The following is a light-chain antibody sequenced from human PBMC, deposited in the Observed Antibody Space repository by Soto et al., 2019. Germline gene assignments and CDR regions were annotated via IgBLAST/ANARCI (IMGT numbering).Light chain of an antibody. CDR1: SSNIGAGYD. Sequence: QSVLTQPPSVSRAPGQRVTISCTGSSSNIGAGYDVHWYQQLPGTAPKLLIYGNSNRPSGVPDRFSGSKSGTSASLAITGLQVEDEADYYCQSYDSSLSGSVVFGGGTKLTVL. CDR3: QSYDSSLSGSVV. J-gene: IGLJ2*01. CDR2: GNS. V-gene: IGLV1-40*01.